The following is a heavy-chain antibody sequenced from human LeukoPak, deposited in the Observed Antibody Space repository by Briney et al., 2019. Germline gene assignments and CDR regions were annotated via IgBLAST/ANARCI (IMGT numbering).Heavy chain of an antibody. CDR1: GFTFNSYW. CDR3: ARESIAAAQGNWFDP. CDR2: INTDGSDT. V-gene: IGHV3-74*01. D-gene: IGHD6-13*01. J-gene: IGHJ5*02. Sequence: GGSLRLSCAASGFTFNSYWMHWVRQAPGKGLVWVSRINTDGSDTTYADSVKGRFTISRDNAKNTLYLQMNSLRAEDTAVYYCARESIAAAQGNWFDPWGQGTLVTVSS.